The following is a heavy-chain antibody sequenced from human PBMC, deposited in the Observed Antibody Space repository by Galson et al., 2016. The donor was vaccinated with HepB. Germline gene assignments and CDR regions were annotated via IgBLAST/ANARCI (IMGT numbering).Heavy chain of an antibody. CDR3: AKDGGYEVLWFGDLLRNYFDP. CDR2: ISSNSNYI. D-gene: IGHD3-10*01. V-gene: IGHV3-21*01. J-gene: IGHJ5*02. Sequence: SLRLSCAASGFTFSTSSMNWVRQAPGKGLEWVSSISSNSNYIYYADSVKGRFTISRDNAKNSLYLQMNSLRAEDTAVYYCAKDGGYEVLWFGDLLRNYFDPWGQGTLVTVSS. CDR1: GFTFSTSS.